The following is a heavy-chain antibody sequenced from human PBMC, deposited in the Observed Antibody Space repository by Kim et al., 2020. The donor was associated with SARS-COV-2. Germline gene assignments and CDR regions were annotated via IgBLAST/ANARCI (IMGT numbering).Heavy chain of an antibody. Sequence: GVTIYAQQFQGRDTMTRDTSISTAYMELSSLTFDDTAVYYCARGGGGYPYWGQGTPVTVSS. J-gene: IGHJ4*02. D-gene: IGHD2-15*01. CDR3: ARGGGGYPY. CDR2: GVT. V-gene: IGHV1-2*02.